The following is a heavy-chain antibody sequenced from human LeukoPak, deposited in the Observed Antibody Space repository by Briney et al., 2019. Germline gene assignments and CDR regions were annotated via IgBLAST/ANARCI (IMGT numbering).Heavy chain of an antibody. CDR2: INHSGST. V-gene: IGHV4-34*01. J-gene: IGHJ3*02. D-gene: IGHD3-16*01. Sequence: SETLSLTCAVYGGSFSGYYWSWIRQPPGKGLEWIGEINHSGSTNYNPSLKSRVTISVDTSKNQFSLKLSSVTAADTAVYYCARGGGGDDAFDIWGQGTMVTVSS. CDR1: GGSFSGYY. CDR3: ARGGGGDDAFDI.